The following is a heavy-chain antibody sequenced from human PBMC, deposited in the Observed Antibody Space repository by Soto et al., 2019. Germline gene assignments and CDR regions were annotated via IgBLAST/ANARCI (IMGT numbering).Heavy chain of an antibody. CDR1: GGSISSGGYY. CDR2: IYYSGST. V-gene: IGHV4-31*03. J-gene: IGHJ3*02. CDR3: ARDMRRDKNDAFDI. Sequence: QVQLQESGPGLVKPSQTLSLTCTVSGGSISSGGYYWSWIRQHPGKGLEWIGYIYYSGSTYYNPSLKSRVTISVDTSKNQFSLKLSSVTAADTAVYYCARDMRRDKNDAFDIWGQGTMVTVSS. D-gene: IGHD3-16*01.